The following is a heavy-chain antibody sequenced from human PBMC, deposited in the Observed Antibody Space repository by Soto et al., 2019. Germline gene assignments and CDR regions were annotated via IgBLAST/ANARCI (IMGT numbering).Heavy chain of an antibody. CDR1: GYTFTGYY. CDR2: INPETGGT. D-gene: IGHD2-21*01. J-gene: IGHJ6*02. V-gene: IGHV1-2*02. Sequence: GASVKVSCKASGYTFTGYYVHWVREAPGQGLEWMGWINPETGGTSYAQKFQGRVTLSRDTSINTAYLELSSLRFDDAAVYFCARERFQVISYGMDVWGQGTTVTV. CDR3: ARERFQVISYGMDV.